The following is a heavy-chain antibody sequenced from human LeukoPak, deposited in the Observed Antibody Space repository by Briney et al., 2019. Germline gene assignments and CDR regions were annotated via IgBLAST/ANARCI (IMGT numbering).Heavy chain of an antibody. Sequence: SVKVSCKASGGTFSSYAISWVRQAPGQGLEWMGGIIPIFGTANYAQKFQGRVTITADESTSTAYMELSSLRSEDTAVYYCARGAPHYYDSSGYPSLDYWGQGTLVTVSS. CDR1: GGTFSSYA. V-gene: IGHV1-69*13. CDR3: ARGAPHYYDSSGYPSLDY. D-gene: IGHD3-22*01. J-gene: IGHJ4*02. CDR2: IIPIFGTA.